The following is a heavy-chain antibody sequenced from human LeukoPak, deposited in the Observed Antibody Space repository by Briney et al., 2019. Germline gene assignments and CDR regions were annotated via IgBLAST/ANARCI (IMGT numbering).Heavy chain of an antibody. CDR1: GYTFTSYD. CDR3: ARVYSMTTGIDY. J-gene: IGHJ4*02. CDR2: MNPNSGNT. D-gene: IGHD4-17*01. V-gene: IGHV1-8*01. Sequence: GASVKVSCKASGYTFTSYDINWVRQATGQGLEWMGWMNPNSGNTGYAQKFQGRVTMTRNTSISTAYMELSSLRSEDTAVYYCARVYSMTTGIDYWGQGTLVTVSS.